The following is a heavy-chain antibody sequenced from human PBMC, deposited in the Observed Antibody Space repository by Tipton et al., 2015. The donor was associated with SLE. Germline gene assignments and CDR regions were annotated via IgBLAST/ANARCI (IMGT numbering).Heavy chain of an antibody. V-gene: IGHV3-7*04. J-gene: IGHJ4*02. CDR1: GFTFSSYW. Sequence: GSLRLSCATSGFTFSSYWMTWVRQAPGKGLQWVANIKEDGSEKSYVDSVKGRFSISRDNAKNSLYLQMNSLRVEDTAVYYCARGGKMRFDYWGQGTLVTVSS. CDR3: ARGGKMRFDY. D-gene: IGHD4-23*01. CDR2: IKEDGSEK.